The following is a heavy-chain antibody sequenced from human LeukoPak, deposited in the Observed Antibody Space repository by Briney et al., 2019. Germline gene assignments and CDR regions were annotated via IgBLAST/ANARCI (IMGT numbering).Heavy chain of an antibody. Sequence: GGSLRLSCAASGFTFSNYAMSWVRQAPGKGLEWVSSITGSGGSTSYADSVKGRFSISRDNSRNTLYLQMNSLRAEDTAVYYCAKLKGDMAGSFDCWGQGTPVTVSS. V-gene: IGHV3-23*01. J-gene: IGHJ4*02. CDR1: GFTFSNYA. CDR2: ITGSGGST. D-gene: IGHD2-15*01. CDR3: AKLKGDMAGSFDC.